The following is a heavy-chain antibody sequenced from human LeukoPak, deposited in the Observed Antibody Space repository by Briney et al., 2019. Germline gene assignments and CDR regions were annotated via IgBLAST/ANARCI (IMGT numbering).Heavy chain of an antibody. D-gene: IGHD6-13*01. CDR3: ARDGYGSSMDV. Sequence: SETLSLTCTVSGGSISNYYWSWIRQPAGKGLEWIGRRFSSGITNYNPSLKSRVTMSVDTSKNQFSLKLSSVTAADTAVYYCARDGYGSSMDVWGNGTTVTVSS. J-gene: IGHJ6*03. CDR2: RFSSGIT. V-gene: IGHV4-4*07. CDR1: GGSISNYY.